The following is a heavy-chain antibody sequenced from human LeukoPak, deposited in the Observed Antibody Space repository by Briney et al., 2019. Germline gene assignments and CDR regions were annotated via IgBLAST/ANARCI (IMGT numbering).Heavy chain of an antibody. CDR2: IYYSGST. V-gene: IGHV4-61*01. D-gene: IGHD4-17*01. CDR1: GYSISSGYY. CDR3: ARIKDGDYFDY. Sequence: KPSETLSLTCGVSGYSISSGYYWSWIRPPPGKGLEWIGYIYYSGSTNYNPSLKSRVTISVDTSKNQFSLKLSSVTAADTAVYYCARIKDGDYFDYWGQGTLVTVSS. J-gene: IGHJ4*02.